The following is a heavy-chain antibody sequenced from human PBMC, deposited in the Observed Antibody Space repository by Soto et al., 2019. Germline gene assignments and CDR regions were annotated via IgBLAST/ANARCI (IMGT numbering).Heavy chain of an antibody. CDR1: GASISSDSW. CDR3: AELKFGKFGTY. Sequence: XGTLSLTCAVSGASISSDSWWSCVRQPPGKGLEWIAEIHHSGDDNYTPSLQSRAIISLDKSRNQFSLKLMSVTAADTAVYYCAELKFGKFGTYWGQGIPVTVSS. V-gene: IGHV4-4*02. CDR2: IHHSGDD. D-gene: IGHD3-10*01. J-gene: IGHJ4*02.